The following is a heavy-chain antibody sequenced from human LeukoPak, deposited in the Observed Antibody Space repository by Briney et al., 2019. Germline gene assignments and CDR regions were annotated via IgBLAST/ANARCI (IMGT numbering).Heavy chain of an antibody. CDR3: ARHRDSSGYRDAFDI. CDR1: GFTFRKAW. D-gene: IGHD3-22*01. V-gene: IGHV5-51*01. CDR2: IYPGDSDT. Sequence: AGGSLRLSCAASGFTFRKAWIGWVRQMPGKGLEWMGIIYPGDSDTRYSPSFQGQVTISADKSISTAYLQWSSLKASDTAMYYCARHRDSSGYRDAFDIWGQGTMVTVSS. J-gene: IGHJ3*02.